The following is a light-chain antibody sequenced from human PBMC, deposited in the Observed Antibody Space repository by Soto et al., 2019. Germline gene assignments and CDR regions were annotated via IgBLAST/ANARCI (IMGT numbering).Light chain of an antibody. CDR2: DVS. CDR3: SSYTSSSTLVV. CDR1: SSDVGGYNY. V-gene: IGLV2-14*01. J-gene: IGLJ2*01. Sequence: QSALTQPASVSGSPGQSITISCTGTSSDVGGYNYVSWYQQHPGKAPKLMIYDVSNRPSGVSNRFSGSKSGNTASLTIPGLQAEDEADYYCSSYTSSSTLVVFGRGTKRTVL.